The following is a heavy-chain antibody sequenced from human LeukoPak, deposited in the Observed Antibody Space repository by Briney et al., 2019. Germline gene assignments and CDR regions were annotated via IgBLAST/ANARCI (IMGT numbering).Heavy chain of an antibody. CDR2: LTTDGGST. J-gene: IGHJ6*02. CDR3: AKASYYDFWSGLNGMDV. D-gene: IGHD3-3*01. V-gene: IGHV3-23*01. Sequence: GGSLRLSCAASGFAFSSYDMGWVRQAPGKGLEWVSSLTTDGGSTEYADSVKGRFTISRDNSKNTLYLQMNSLGAEDTAVYYCAKASYYDFWSGLNGMDVWGQGTTVTVSS. CDR1: GFAFSSYD.